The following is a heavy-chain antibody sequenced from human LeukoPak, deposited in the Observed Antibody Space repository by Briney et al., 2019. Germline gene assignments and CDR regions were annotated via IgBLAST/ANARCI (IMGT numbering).Heavy chain of an antibody. CDR3: ARDWGPERRDIVVVPAASSYYYYMDV. CDR2: IIPIFGTA. J-gene: IGHJ6*03. CDR1: GGTFSSYA. D-gene: IGHD2-2*01. Sequence: GSWVKVSCKASGGTFSSYAISWVRQAPGQGHEWMGGIIPIFGTANYAQKFQGRVTITADESTSTAYMELSSLRSEDTAVYYCARDWGPERRDIVVVPAASSYYYYMDVWGKGTTVTVSS. V-gene: IGHV1-69*01.